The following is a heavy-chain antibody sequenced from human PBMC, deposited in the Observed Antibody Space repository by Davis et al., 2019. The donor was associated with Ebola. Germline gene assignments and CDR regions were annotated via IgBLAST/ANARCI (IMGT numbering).Heavy chain of an antibody. V-gene: IGHV3-73*01. J-gene: IGHJ3*02. CDR2: IRSKANSYAT. CDR3: TTYYYGSGSPDAFDI. Sequence: GESLKISCAASGFTFSGSAMHWVRQASGKGLEWVGRIRSKANSYATAYAASVKGRFTISRDDSKNTAYLQMNSLKTEDTAVYYCTTYYYGSGSPDAFDIWGQGTMVTVSS. D-gene: IGHD3-10*01. CDR1: GFTFSGSA.